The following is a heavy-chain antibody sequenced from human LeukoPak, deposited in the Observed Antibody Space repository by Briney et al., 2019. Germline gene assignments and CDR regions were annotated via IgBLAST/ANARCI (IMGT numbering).Heavy chain of an antibody. V-gene: IGHV4-39*01. D-gene: IGHD3-22*01. CDR2: IYYSGST. CDR1: CGSISSSSYY. J-gene: IGHJ4*02. CDR3: ARHKISSVVVISPYFDY. Sequence: SETLSLTCTVSCGSISSSSYYWGWIRQPPGKGLERIGSIYYSGSTYYNPSLKRRVTVSVDTSKNQSSMKLSSVTAADTAVYYCARHKISSVVVISPYFDYWGQGTLVTVSS.